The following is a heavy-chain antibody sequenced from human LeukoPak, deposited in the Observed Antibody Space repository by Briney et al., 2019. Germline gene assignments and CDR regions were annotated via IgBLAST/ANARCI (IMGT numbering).Heavy chain of an antibody. Sequence: ASVKVSCKASGYTFTGYYMYWVRQAPGQGLEWMGWINPNSGGTNYAQKFQGRVTMTRDTSISTAYMELSRLRSDDTAVYYCARGITMVRGVIINLFRSSPYYFDYWGQGTLVTVSS. CDR1: GYTFTGYY. V-gene: IGHV1-2*02. CDR2: INPNSGGT. J-gene: IGHJ4*02. D-gene: IGHD3-10*01. CDR3: ARGITMVRGVIINLFRSSPYYFDY.